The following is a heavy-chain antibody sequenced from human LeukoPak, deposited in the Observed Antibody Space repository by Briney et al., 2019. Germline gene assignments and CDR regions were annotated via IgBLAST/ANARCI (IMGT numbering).Heavy chain of an antibody. CDR3: APFSAVTHYYFDY. CDR2: ISPDSGYI. Sequence: GGSLRLSCAASGFTFSSHSLMWVRQAPGNGLEWVSSISPDSGYIYYADSVKGRFTISRDNAENSLFLQMNSLGAEDTAVYYCAPFSAVTHYYFDYWGQGTLVTVSS. CDR1: GFTFSSHS. V-gene: IGHV3-21*01. J-gene: IGHJ4*02. D-gene: IGHD6-13*01.